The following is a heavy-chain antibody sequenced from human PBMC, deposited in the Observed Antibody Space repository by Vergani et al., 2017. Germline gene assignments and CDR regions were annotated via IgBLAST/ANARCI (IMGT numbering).Heavy chain of an antibody. D-gene: IGHD3-3*01. CDR2: ISAYNGNT. CDR3: ARVVFGVVIPSNYGMDV. Sequence: QVQLVQSGAEVKKPGASVKVSCKASGYTFTSYGISWVRQAPGQGLEWMGWISAYNGNTNYAQKLQGRVTMTTDTSTSTAYMELRSLRSDDTAVYYCARVVFGVVIPSNYGMDVWGKGTTVTVSS. V-gene: IGHV1-18*04. J-gene: IGHJ6*04. CDR1: GYTFTSYG.